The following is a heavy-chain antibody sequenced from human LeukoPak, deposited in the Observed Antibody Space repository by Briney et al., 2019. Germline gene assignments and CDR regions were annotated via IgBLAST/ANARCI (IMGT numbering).Heavy chain of an antibody. J-gene: IGHJ4*02. V-gene: IGHV1-18*01. CDR3: ARGGYDILTGYYPHFDY. D-gene: IGHD3-9*01. CDR1: GYTFTSYG. CDR2: ISAYNGNT. Sequence: ASVKVSCKASGYTFTSYGIGWVRQAPGQGLEWMGWISAYNGNTNYAQKLQGRVTMTTDTSTSTAYMELRSLRSDDTAVYYCARGGYDILTGYYPHFDYWGQGTLVTVSS.